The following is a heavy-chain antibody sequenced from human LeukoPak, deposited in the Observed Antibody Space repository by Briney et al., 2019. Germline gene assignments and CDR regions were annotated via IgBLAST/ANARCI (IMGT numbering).Heavy chain of an antibody. J-gene: IGHJ3*02. CDR1: GYTFTGYY. V-gene: IGHV1-2*02. Sequence: ASVKVSCKASGYTFTGYYMHWVRQAPGQGLEWMGWINPNSGGTNYAQKFQGRVTMTRDTSISTAYMELSSLRSEDTAVYYCARLISVTDAFDIWGQGTMVTVSS. CDR3: ARLISVTDAFDI. D-gene: IGHD4-17*01. CDR2: INPNSGGT.